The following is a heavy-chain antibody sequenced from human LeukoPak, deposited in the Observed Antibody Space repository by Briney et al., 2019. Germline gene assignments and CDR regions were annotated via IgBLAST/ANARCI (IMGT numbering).Heavy chain of an antibody. V-gene: IGHV3-48*01. J-gene: IGHJ6*02. CDR1: GFTFSSYS. CDR2: ISSTSSTI. CDR3: ARDFSYFANSAYSGDGMDV. D-gene: IGHD3-22*01. Sequence: PGGSLRLSCAASGFTFSSYSMNWVRQAPGKGLEWVSYISSTSSTIYYADSVKGRSTISRDNAKNSLYLQMNSLRAEDTAVYYCARDFSYFANSAYSGDGMDVWGQGTTVAVSS.